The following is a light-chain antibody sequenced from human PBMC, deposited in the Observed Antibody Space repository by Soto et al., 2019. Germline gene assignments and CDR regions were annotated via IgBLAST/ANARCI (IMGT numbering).Light chain of an antibody. Sequence: EIVLTQSPATLTVSPGXRATLSCRASQSVTTNMAWYQQKPGQAPRLLIYGASTRATGIPARFSGSGSGTDFTLTISSLQSEDFAVYYCQQYNNWPPWTFGQGTKVEIK. CDR3: QQYNNWPPWT. V-gene: IGKV3-15*01. J-gene: IGKJ1*01. CDR1: QSVTTN. CDR2: GAS.